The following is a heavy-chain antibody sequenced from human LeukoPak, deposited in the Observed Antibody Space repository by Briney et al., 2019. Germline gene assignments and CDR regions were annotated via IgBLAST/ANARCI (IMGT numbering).Heavy chain of an antibody. J-gene: IGHJ5*02. V-gene: IGHV1-46*01. CDR2: INPSGGST. CDR3: ASLYCSSTSCYPPFDP. D-gene: IGHD2-2*01. CDR1: GYTFTSYY. Sequence: GASVKVSCKASGYTFTSYYMHWVRQAPGQGLEWMGIINPSGGSTSYAQKFQGRVTMTRDTSTSTVYMELRSLRSDDTAVYYCASLYCSSTSCYPPFDPWGQGTLVTVSS.